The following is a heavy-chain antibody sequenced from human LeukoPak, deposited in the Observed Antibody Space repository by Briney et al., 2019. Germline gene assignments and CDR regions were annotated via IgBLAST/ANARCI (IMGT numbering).Heavy chain of an antibody. V-gene: IGHV1-18*01. CDR2: ISAYNGNT. CDR3: ARYARQQLYRY. J-gene: IGHJ4*02. CDR1: GYTFTIYG. D-gene: IGHD6-13*01. Sequence: ASVKVSSKASGYTFTIYGISWVRQAPGQGLEWMGWISAYNGNTNYAQKLQGRVTMTTDTSTSTAYMELRSLRSDDTAVYYCARYARQQLYRYWGQGTLVTVSS.